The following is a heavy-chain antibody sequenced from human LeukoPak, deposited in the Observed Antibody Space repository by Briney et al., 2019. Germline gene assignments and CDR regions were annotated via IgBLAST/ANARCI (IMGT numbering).Heavy chain of an antibody. CDR2: ISSSSSYI. CDR1: GFTFSSYS. J-gene: IGHJ6*03. V-gene: IGHV3-21*01. CDR3: ATMGPYYYYYYYMDV. D-gene: IGHD2-8*01. Sequence: GGSLRLSCAASGFTFSSYSMNWVRQAPGKGLEWVSSISSSSSYIYYADSVKGRFTISRDNAKNSLYLQMNSLRAEDTAVYYCATMGPYYYYYYYMDVWGKGTTVTVSS.